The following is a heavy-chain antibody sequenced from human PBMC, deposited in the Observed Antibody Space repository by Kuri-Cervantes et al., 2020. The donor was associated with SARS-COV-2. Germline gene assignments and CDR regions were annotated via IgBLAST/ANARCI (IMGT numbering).Heavy chain of an antibody. CDR2: IYTSGST. V-gene: IGHV4-4*07. Sequence: SETLSLTCTVSGGSISSYYWSWIRQPAGKGLEWIGRIYTSGSTNYNPPLKSRVTMSVDTSKNQFSLKLSSVTAADTAVYYCARDGVLLWFGELDVWGKGTTVTVSS. D-gene: IGHD3-10*01. CDR3: ARDGVLLWFGELDV. CDR1: GGSISSYY. J-gene: IGHJ6*04.